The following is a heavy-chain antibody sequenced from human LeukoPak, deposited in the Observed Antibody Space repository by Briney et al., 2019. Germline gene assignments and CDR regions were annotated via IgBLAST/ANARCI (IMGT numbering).Heavy chain of an antibody. Sequence: PSQTLSLTCTVSGGSISSGGYYWSWIRQPPGKGLEWIGEINHSGSTNYNPSLKSRVTISVDTSKNQFSLKLSSVTAADTAVYYCAISYSSSSGWFDPWGQGTLVTVSS. J-gene: IGHJ5*02. CDR1: GGSISSGGYY. V-gene: IGHV4-31*03. CDR2: INHSGST. D-gene: IGHD6-6*01. CDR3: AISYSSSSGWFDP.